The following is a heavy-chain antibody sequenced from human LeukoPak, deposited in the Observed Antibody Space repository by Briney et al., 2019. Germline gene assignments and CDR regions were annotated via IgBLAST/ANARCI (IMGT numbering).Heavy chain of an antibody. D-gene: IGHD3-10*01. CDR2: ISGNGGSI. CDR1: GLTLSNYA. Sequence: GGSLRLPCEVSGLTLSNYAMSWVRRAPGKGLEWVSAISGNGGSIYYADSVKGRFTISRDNSKNTLYLQMNRLRAEDTALYYCAKGGITLVRGSFDYWGQGTLVTVSS. CDR3: AKGGITLVRGSFDY. V-gene: IGHV3-23*01. J-gene: IGHJ4*02.